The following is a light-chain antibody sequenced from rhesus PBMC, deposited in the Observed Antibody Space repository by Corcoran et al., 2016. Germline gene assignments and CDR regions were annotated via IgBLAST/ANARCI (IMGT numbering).Light chain of an antibody. CDR3: QHYYSSPYS. V-gene: IGKV1-21*01. Sequence: DIQMTQSPSSLSASVGDRVTITCRASQGITNDSAWYQQKPGETPNLLIYEASSLQSGTPSRFSGSGSGTDFTLSISSLQSEDFGTYYCQHYYSSPYSFGQGTKVEIK. J-gene: IGKJ2*01. CDR1: QGITND. CDR2: EAS.